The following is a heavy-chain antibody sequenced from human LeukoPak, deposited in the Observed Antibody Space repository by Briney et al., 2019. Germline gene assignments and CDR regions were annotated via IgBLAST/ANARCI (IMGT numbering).Heavy chain of an antibody. J-gene: IGHJ4*02. V-gene: IGHV1-18*01. CDR1: GYTFNSYG. CDR3: ARDWADRSDY. CDR2: ISAYNGNT. D-gene: IGHD3-22*01. Sequence: ASVKVSCKASGYTFNSYGISWVRQAPGQGLEWMGWISAYNGNTNYAQKFQGRVTMTTDTSTSTAYMELRSPRSDDTAVYYCARDWADRSDYWGQGTLVTVSS.